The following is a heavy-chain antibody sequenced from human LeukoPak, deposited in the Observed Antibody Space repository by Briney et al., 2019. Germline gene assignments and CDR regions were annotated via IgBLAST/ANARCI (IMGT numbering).Heavy chain of an antibody. CDR1: GFTFSSYG. J-gene: IGHJ4*02. V-gene: IGHV3-33*01. Sequence: GGSLRLSCAASGFTFSSYGMHWVRQAPGKGLEWVAVIWYDGSNKYYADSVKGRYAISRDNSKNTLYLQMNSLRAEDTAVYYCARDVAAAATGSDYWGQGTLVTVSS. D-gene: IGHD6-13*01. CDR2: IWYDGSNK. CDR3: ARDVAAAATGSDY.